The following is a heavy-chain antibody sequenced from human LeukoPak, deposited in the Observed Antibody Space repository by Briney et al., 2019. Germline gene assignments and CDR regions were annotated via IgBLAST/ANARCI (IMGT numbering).Heavy chain of an antibody. J-gene: IGHJ3*02. CDR3: AKDVLRFLEWLLGGAFDI. CDR2: VSVHGGTT. D-gene: IGHD3-3*01. Sequence: GGSLRLSCAASGFTFSSCALSWVRQAPGKGLEWVSTVSVHGGTTYYADSVKGRFTISRDNSKNTLYLQMNSLRAEDTAVYYCAKDVLRFLEWLLGGAFDIWGQGTMVTVSS. CDR1: GFTFSSCA. V-gene: IGHV3-23*01.